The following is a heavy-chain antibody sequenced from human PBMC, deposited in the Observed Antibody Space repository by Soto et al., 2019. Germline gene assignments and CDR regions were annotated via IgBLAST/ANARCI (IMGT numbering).Heavy chain of an antibody. Sequence: QVQLQESGPGLVQPSETLSLTCTVSGGSLSSYYWTWIRQSPGKGLEWIGHIYYSGRTTYNPSLKSRITISVDTSKSQFSLRLNSVTAADTAVYYCARDQHFYDSGSYYTIFDYWGQGTLVTVSS. D-gene: IGHD3-10*01. CDR3: ARDQHFYDSGSYYTIFDY. V-gene: IGHV4-59*01. CDR2: IYYSGRT. CDR1: GGSLSSYY. J-gene: IGHJ4*02.